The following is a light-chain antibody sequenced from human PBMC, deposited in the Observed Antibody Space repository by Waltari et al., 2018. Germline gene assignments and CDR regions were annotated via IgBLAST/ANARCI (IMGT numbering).Light chain of an antibody. J-gene: IGLJ2*01. V-gene: IGLV3-21*02. Sequence: SYVLTQPPSVSVAPGHTATCTCGGNNIGSQSVHWDQRRQGQAPVVVVHDDRDRPSGIPERFSGTNSGNTATLTISAVEAGDEADYYCQVWDSFTDPYVVFGGGTKLTVL. CDR3: QVWDSFTDPYVV. CDR1: NIGSQS. CDR2: DDR.